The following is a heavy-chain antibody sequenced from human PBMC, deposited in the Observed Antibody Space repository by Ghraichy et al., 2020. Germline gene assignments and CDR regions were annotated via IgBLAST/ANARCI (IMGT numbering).Heavy chain of an antibody. CDR1: GGSFSGYY. Sequence: SQTLSLTCAVYGGSFSGYYWSWIRQPPGKGLEWIGEINHSGSTNYNPSLKSRVTISVDTSKNQFSLKLSSVTAADTAVYYCARGPAWGLSWRYPYYYYMDVWGKGTTVTVSS. V-gene: IGHV4-34*01. CDR2: INHSGST. CDR3: ARGPAWGLSWRYPYYYYMDV. J-gene: IGHJ6*03. D-gene: IGHD7-27*01.